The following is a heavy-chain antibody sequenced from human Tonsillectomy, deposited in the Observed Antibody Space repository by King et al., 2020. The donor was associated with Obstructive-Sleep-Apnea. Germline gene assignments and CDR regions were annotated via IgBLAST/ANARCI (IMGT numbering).Heavy chain of an antibody. CDR3: ARVRGVGLFDY. J-gene: IGHJ4*02. CDR2: IYYSGST. Sequence: QLQESGPGLVKPSETLSLTCTVSGGSISSSSYYWGWIRQPPGKGLEWIGSIYYSGSTYYNPSLKSRVTISVDTSKNQFSLKLSSVTAADTAGYYCARVRGVGLFDYWGQGTLVTVSS. CDR1: GGSISSSSYY. D-gene: IGHD3-10*01. V-gene: IGHV4-39*07.